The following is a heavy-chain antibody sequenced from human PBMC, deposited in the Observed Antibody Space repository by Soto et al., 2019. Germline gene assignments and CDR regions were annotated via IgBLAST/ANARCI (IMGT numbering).Heavy chain of an antibody. D-gene: IGHD2-15*01. CDR1: GFTFSSYA. V-gene: IGHV3-23*01. J-gene: IGHJ5*02. Sequence: EVQLLASGGDLVQPGGSLRLSCVASGFTFSSYAMSWVRQAPGKGLEWVSTISGGGETTYYADSVKGRFTISRDSSKNTLYLQMNSLRAGDTAVYFCAKGGHYSWFDPWGQGILVTVSS. CDR2: ISGGGETT. CDR3: AKGGHYSWFDP.